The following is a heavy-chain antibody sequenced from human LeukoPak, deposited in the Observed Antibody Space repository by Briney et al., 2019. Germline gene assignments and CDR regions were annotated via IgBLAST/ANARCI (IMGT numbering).Heavy chain of an antibody. V-gene: IGHV3-48*02. CDR3: FYYYYGMGV. Sequence: GGSLRLSCAASGITFSSYSMNWVRQAPGKGLEWVSYISGSGSTIYYADSVKGRFTISRDNAKNSLYLQMNSLRDEDTAVYYCFYYYYGMGVWGQGTTVTVSS. J-gene: IGHJ6*02. CDR1: GITFSSYS. CDR2: ISGSGSTI.